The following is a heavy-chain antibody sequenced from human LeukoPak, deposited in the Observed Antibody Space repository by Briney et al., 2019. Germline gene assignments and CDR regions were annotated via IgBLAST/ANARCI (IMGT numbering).Heavy chain of an antibody. Sequence: ASVKVSCKASGGTFSSYAISWVRQAPGQGLEWMGGIIPIFGTANCAQKFQGRVTITADESTSTAYMELSSLRSEDTAVYYCAREAGVGLGDYWGQGTLVTVSS. CDR3: AREAGVGLGDY. CDR2: IIPIFGTA. V-gene: IGHV1-69*13. CDR1: GGTFSSYA. J-gene: IGHJ4*02. D-gene: IGHD1-14*01.